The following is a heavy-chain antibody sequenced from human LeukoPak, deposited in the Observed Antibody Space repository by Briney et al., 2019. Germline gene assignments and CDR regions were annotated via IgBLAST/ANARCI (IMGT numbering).Heavy chain of an antibody. V-gene: IGHV1-2*02. D-gene: IGHD3-3*01. CDR2: INPNSGGT. J-gene: IGHJ4*02. CDR1: GYTFTGYY. Sequence: ASVKVSCKASGYTFTGYYMHWVRQAPGQGLEWTGWINPNSGGTNYAQKFQGRVTMTRDTSISTAYMELSRLRSDDTAVYYCALRYDFWSGYWKTNYYFDYWGQGTLVTVSS. CDR3: ALRYDFWSGYWKTNYYFDY.